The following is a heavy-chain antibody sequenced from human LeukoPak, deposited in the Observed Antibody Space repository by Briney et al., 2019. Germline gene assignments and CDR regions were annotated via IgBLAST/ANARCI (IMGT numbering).Heavy chain of an antibody. V-gene: IGHV3-23*01. CDR3: AKEFIVDSGDP. Sequence: GGSLRLSCAASGFTFSSYSMNWVRQAPGKGLEWVSTISGSGGGTYYADSVKGRFTISRDNSKNTLYLQMNSLRAEDTAVYYCAKEFIVDSGDPWGQGTLVTVSS. D-gene: IGHD3-22*01. CDR1: GFTFSSYS. J-gene: IGHJ5*02. CDR2: ISGSGGGT.